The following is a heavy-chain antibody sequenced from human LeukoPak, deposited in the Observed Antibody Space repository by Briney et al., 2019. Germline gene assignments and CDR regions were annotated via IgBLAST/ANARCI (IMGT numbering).Heavy chain of an antibody. CDR1: GFTFSTYS. CDR2: ISRSASSI. Sequence: GGSLRLSCASSGFTFSTYSMSWVRQAPGKGLECVSYISRSASSIYYADSVKGRFTTSRDNAKNSLYLQMNRLRAEDTAIYFCESNDYCDYGIDYWGQGTLVTVSS. D-gene: IGHD4-17*01. V-gene: IGHV3-21*01. CDR3: ESNDYCDYGIDY. J-gene: IGHJ4*02.